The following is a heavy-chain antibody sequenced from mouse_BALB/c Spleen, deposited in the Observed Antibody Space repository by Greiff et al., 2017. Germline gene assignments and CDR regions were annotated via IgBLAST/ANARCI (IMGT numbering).Heavy chain of an antibody. CDR2: ISYDGSN. V-gene: IGHV3-6*02. D-gene: IGHD2-2*01. CDR3: AKNGYPYAMDY. Sequence: EVKLMESGPGLVKPSQSLSLTCSATGYSITSGYYWNWIRQFPGNKLEWMGYISYDGSNNYNPSLKNRISITRDTSKNQFFLKLNSVTTEDTATYYCAKNGYPYAMDYWGQGTSVTVSS. CDR1: GYSITSGYY. J-gene: IGHJ4*01.